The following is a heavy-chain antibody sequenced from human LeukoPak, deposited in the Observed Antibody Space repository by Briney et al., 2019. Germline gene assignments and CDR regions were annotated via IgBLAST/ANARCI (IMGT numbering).Heavy chain of an antibody. CDR3: ARCRGGQQLVDAFDI. J-gene: IGHJ3*02. Sequence: SETLSLTCTASGGSISSYYRSWIRQPPGKGLEWVGYIYDSGSTNYNPSLKSRVTISVDKSKNTFYLKLSSVTVADTAVYYCARCRGGQQLVDAFDIWGQGTMVTVSS. V-gene: IGHV4-59*08. CDR1: GGSISSYY. D-gene: IGHD6-13*01. CDR2: IYDSGST.